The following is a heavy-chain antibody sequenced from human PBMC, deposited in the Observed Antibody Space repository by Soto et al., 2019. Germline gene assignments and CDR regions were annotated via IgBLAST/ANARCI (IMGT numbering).Heavy chain of an antibody. CDR3: ARVFGKGPPLSGVLNY. CDR2: IWYDGSNK. D-gene: IGHD3-16*01. V-gene: IGHV3-33*01. J-gene: IGHJ4*02. Sequence: QVQLVESGGGVVQPGRSLRLSCAASGFTFSSYGMHWVRQAPGKGLEWVAVIWYDGSNKYYADSVKGRFTISRDNSKNTLYLQMNSLRAEDTAVYYCARVFGKGPPLSGVLNYWGQGTLVTVSS. CDR1: GFTFSSYG.